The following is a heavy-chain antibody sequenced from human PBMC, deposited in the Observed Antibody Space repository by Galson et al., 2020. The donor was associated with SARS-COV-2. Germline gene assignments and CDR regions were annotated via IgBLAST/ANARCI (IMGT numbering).Heavy chain of an antibody. V-gene: IGHV6-1*01. CDR3: ARSPGVAVARTFDY. D-gene: IGHD6-19*01. Sequence: SQTLSLTCAISGDSVSSNSAAWNWIRQSPSRGLEWLGRTYYRSKWYSDYALSVKTRITINADTAKNQFSLQLHSVIPDDTAVYFCARSPGVAVARTFDYWGQGTLVTVSS. J-gene: IGHJ4*02. CDR2: TYYRSKWYS. CDR1: GDSVSSNSAA.